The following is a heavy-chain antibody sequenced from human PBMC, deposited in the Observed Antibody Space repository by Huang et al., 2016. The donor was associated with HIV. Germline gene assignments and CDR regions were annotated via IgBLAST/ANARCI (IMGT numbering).Heavy chain of an antibody. CDR2: IYHSGTA. Sequence: QLQLQESGSRLVRPSETLSLTCAVSGGSIISSGYSWSWIRQPPGKGLEWIGYIYHSGTASYNPSLKSRVTRSVDTSKDRFSLKLTSVTAADTAVYYCARDLYSSGWHAFDTWGQGTMVTVSS. V-gene: IGHV4-30-2*01. CDR3: ARDLYSSGWHAFDT. D-gene: IGHD6-19*01. J-gene: IGHJ3*02. CDR1: GGSIISSGYS.